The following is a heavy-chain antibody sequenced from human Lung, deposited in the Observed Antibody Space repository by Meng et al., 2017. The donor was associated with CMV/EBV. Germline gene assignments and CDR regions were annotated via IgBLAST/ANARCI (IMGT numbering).Heavy chain of an antibody. CDR3: ARGELLWDY. D-gene: IGHD2-2*01. CDR1: GDFISSGEYF. J-gene: IGHJ4*02. Sequence: QVRRQESGPRLVKPSQTLSITCTVSGDFISSGEYFWSWIRQPPGKGLEWIGYMDYRGSTFYNPSLKSRVTISVDTSKNQFSLKLSSVTAADTAVYFCARGELLWDYWGQGTLVTVSS. CDR2: MDYRGST. V-gene: IGHV4-30-4*01.